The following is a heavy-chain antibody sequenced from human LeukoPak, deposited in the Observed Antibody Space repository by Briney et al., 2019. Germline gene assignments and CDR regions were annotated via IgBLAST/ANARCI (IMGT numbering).Heavy chain of an antibody. Sequence: PGGYLRLSCAASGFTFSSYSMNWVRQAPGKGLEWVSSISSSSSYIYYADSVKGRFTISRDNAKNSLYLQMNSLRAEDTAVYYCARAYCSSTSCYFDYWRQGTLVTVSS. CDR3: ARAYCSSTSCYFDY. D-gene: IGHD2-2*01. CDR2: ISSSSSYI. V-gene: IGHV3-21*01. J-gene: IGHJ4*02. CDR1: GFTFSSYS.